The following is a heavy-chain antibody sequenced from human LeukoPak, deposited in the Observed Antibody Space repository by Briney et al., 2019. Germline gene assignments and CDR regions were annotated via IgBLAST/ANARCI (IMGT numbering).Heavy chain of an antibody. CDR1: GFTFSSYA. CDR2: ISGSGGST. D-gene: IGHD6-19*01. CDR3: AKDRGYSSGEYYFYY. V-gene: IGHV3-23*01. Sequence: GGSLRLSCAASGFTFSSYAMSWVRPAPGEGLEWVSAISGSGGSTYYADSVRGRFTTPRDNSKNTLYLQMNSLRAEDTAVYYCAKDRGYSSGEYYFYYWGQGILVTVSS. J-gene: IGHJ4*02.